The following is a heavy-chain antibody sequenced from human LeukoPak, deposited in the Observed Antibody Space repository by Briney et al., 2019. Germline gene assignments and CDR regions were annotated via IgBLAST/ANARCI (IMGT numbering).Heavy chain of an antibody. CDR2: ISGSGGST. CDR3: ASPGQWDY. V-gene: IGHV3-23*01. CDR1: GFTFSSYA. J-gene: IGHJ4*02. Sequence: PGGSLRLSCAASGFTFSSYAMSWVRQAPGKGLEWVSAISGSGGSTCYADSVKGRFTISRDNSRNTLYLQMNCLRAEDTAVYYCASPGQWDYWGQGTLVTVSS. D-gene: IGHD6-19*01.